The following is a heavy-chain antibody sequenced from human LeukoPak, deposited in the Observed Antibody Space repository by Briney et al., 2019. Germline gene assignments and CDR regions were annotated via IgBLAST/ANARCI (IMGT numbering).Heavy chain of an antibody. Sequence: SETLSLTCTVSGGSISSYYWSWIRQPPGKGLEWIGYIYYSGSTNYYPSLKSRVTISVDTSKNQFSLKLSSVTAADTAVYYCARSEYYDSSGYDYWGQGTLVTVSS. CDR3: ARSEYYDSSGYDY. CDR2: IYYSGST. D-gene: IGHD3-22*01. J-gene: IGHJ4*02. CDR1: GGSISSYY. V-gene: IGHV4-59*08.